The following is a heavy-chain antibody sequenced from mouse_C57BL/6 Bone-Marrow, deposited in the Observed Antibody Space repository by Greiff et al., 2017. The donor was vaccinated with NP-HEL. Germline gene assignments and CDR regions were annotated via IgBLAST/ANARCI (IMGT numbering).Heavy chain of an antibody. CDR1: GYTFTDYY. CDR2: INPYNGGT. Sequence: VQLQQSGPVLVKPGASVKMSCKASGYTFTDYYMNWVKQSHGKSLEWIGVINPYNGGTSYNQKFKGKATLTVDKSSSTAYMELNSLTSEDSAVYYCARRNWDGGNFDYWGQGTTLTVSS. V-gene: IGHV1-19*01. D-gene: IGHD4-1*01. CDR3: ARRNWDGGNFDY. J-gene: IGHJ2*01.